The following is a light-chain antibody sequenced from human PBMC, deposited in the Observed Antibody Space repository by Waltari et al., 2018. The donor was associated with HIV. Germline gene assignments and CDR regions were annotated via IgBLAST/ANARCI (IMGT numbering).Light chain of an antibody. V-gene: IGKV2-28*01. CDR1: QSLLHDNGEKY. CDR3: MQALQPPWT. CDR2: LGS. Sequence: IMMTQSPLSLPVTPGEPASISCRSSQSLLHDNGEKYLDWYLQKPGQSPQLLIYLGSNRASGVPDRFSGSGSGTDFTLKISRVEAEDVGVYYCMQALQPPWTFGQGTKVEIK. J-gene: IGKJ1*01.